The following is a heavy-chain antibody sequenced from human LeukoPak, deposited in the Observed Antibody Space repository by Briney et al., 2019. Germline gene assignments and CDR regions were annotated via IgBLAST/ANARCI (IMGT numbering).Heavy chain of an antibody. CDR3: ARRGGSTSQKYDY. Sequence: GESLQISCQGSGYRFTNYWIGWVRQMPGKGPEWMGIIYPDDSDTRYSPSFQGQVTISADRSINTAYLQWRSLRASDTAMYYCARRGGSTSQKYDYWGQGTLVTVSS. J-gene: IGHJ4*02. CDR1: GYRFTNYW. CDR2: IYPDDSDT. V-gene: IGHV5-51*01. D-gene: IGHD2-2*01.